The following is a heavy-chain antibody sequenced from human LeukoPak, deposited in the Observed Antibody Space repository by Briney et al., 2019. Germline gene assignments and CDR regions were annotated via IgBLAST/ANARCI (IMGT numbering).Heavy chain of an antibody. Sequence: GGSLRLSCAASGFTFSNYWMNWVRQAPGKGLVWVSRIYSDGGSTSYADSVKGRFTISRDNARNTLYLHMNTLRVEDTAVYYCRLRSDAFEIWGQGTLVTVSS. CDR2: IYSDGGST. J-gene: IGHJ3*02. CDR1: GFTFSNYW. V-gene: IGHV3-74*01. D-gene: IGHD4-17*01. CDR3: RLRSDAFEI.